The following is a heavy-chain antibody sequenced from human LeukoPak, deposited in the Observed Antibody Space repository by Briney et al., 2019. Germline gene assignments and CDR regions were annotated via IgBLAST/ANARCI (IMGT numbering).Heavy chain of an antibody. D-gene: IGHD5-24*01. J-gene: IGHJ6*02. CDR3: ARDQGDGYNNYYYGMDV. CDR2: INPSGGGT. Sequence: GASVKVSCKASGYTFTSYYMHWVRQAPGQGLEWMGIINPSGGGTSYAQKFQGRVTMTRDTSTSTVYMELSSLRSEDTAVYYCARDQGDGYNNYYYGMDVWGQGTTVTVSS. CDR1: GYTFTSYY. V-gene: IGHV1-46*01.